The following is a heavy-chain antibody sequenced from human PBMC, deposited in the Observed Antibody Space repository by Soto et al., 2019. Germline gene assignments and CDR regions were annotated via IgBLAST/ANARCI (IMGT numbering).Heavy chain of an antibody. CDR3: ARESGDWPLNWFDP. CDR2: ITSDGKSK. J-gene: IGHJ5*02. V-gene: IGHV3-74*01. D-gene: IGHD2-21*02. CDR1: GFNFSNHW. Sequence: LRLSCAASGFNFSNHWMHWVRQRPAEGLVWVSRITSDGKSKAYAESVKGRFAISRDNAKNTLYLQMNGLTAEDTAVYYCARESGDWPLNWFDPWGQGTLVTVS.